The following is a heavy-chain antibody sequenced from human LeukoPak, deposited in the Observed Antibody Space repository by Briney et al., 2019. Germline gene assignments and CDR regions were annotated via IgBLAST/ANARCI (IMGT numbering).Heavy chain of an antibody. CDR1: GYTFTHNF. Sequence: GASVKVSCKASGYTFTHNFMHWVRQAPGQGLEWMGIINPSGDNTWYAQKFQGRVTMTRDMATSTDYMEVNSLRSEDTAVYYRARDNSMGDSAWWFDPWGQGTLVTVSS. V-gene: IGHV1-46*01. CDR2: INPSGDNT. J-gene: IGHJ5*02. D-gene: IGHD5-12*01. CDR3: ARDNSMGDSAWWFDP.